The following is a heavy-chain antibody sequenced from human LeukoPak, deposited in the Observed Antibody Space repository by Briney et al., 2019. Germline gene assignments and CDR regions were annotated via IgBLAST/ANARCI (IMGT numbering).Heavy chain of an antibody. D-gene: IGHD1-1*01. V-gene: IGHV5-51*01. CDR2: IYPGDSDT. CDR1: GYSFTSYW. J-gene: IGHJ6*03. Sequence: GESLKISCKGSGYSFTSYWIGWVRQMPGKGLEWMGIIYPGDSDTRYSPSFQGQVTISADKSISTAYLQWSSLKASDTAMYYCARLSGYDYYYYYYMDVWGKGTTFTVSS. CDR3: ARLSGYDYYYYYYMDV.